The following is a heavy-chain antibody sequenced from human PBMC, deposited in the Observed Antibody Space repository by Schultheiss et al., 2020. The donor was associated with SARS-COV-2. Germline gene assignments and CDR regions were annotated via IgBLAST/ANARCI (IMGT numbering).Heavy chain of an antibody. Sequence: GGSLRLSCAAPGFTFTNAWMSCVRQASGKGLEWIGRIKNKTDGGTKHFAAPVKGRFTISRDDSKNTLNLQMNSLKTEDTAVYYCTTGYSNPAFDYWGQGTLVTVSS. J-gene: IGHJ4*02. CDR1: GFTFTNAW. CDR3: TTGYSNPAFDY. CDR2: IKNKTDGGTK. V-gene: IGHV3-15*01. D-gene: IGHD4-11*01.